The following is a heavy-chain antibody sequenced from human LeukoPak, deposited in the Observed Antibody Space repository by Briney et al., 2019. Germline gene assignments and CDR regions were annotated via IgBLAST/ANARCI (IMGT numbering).Heavy chain of an antibody. V-gene: IGHV3-21*01. D-gene: IGHD2-2*01. J-gene: IGHJ4*02. CDR3: AKVRVVPAAVPPDY. Sequence: PGGSLRLSCAASGFTFSSYSMNWVRQAPGKGLEWVSSISSSSSYIYYADSVKGRFTISRDNAKNSLYLQMNSLRAEDTAVYYCAKVRVVPAAVPPDYWGQGTLVTVSS. CDR2: ISSSSSYI. CDR1: GFTFSSYS.